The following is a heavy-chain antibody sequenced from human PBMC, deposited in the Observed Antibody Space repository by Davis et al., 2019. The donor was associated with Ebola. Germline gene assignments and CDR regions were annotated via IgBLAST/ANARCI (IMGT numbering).Heavy chain of an antibody. CDR3: ARGIAAAGIFGYGWFDP. Sequence: SETLSLTCTVSGGSISSYYWSWIRQPPGKGLEWIGYIYYSGSTYYNPSLKSRVTISVDTSKNHFPLKLSSVTSADTAVYYCARGIAAAGIFGYGWFDPWGQGTLGTVSS. CDR1: GGSISSYY. V-gene: IGHV4-59*12. CDR2: IYYSGST. J-gene: IGHJ5*02. D-gene: IGHD6-13*01.